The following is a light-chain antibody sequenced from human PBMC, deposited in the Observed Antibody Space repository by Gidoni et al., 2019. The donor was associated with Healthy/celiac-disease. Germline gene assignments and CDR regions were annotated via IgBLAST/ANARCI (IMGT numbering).Light chain of an antibody. CDR1: QSLGTF. CDR2: GSS. Sequence: EIVLTQSPATLAFSTGERATLSCRASQSLGTFLVWYQHKPGQAPRLLIYGSSTRSTGGSARFSGAGSGTDFPLTIASLEPEVFAIYYCQQRGRWPLTFGGGTRVEI. V-gene: IGKV3-11*01. CDR3: QQRGRWPLT. J-gene: IGKJ4*01.